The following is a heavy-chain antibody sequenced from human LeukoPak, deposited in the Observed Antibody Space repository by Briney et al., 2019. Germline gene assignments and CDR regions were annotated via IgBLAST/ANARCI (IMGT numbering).Heavy chain of an antibody. J-gene: IGHJ3*02. D-gene: IGHD4-17*01. V-gene: IGHV3-53*01. Sequence: GGSLRLSCAASGFTVSSNYMNWVRQAPGRGLEWVSVIYSGGSTYYADSVKGRFTISRDNSKNTLYLQMNSLRAEDTAVYYCAREVPPNYGDYDDAFDIWGQGTMVTVSS. CDR3: AREVPPNYGDYDDAFDI. CDR2: IYSGGST. CDR1: GFTVSSNY.